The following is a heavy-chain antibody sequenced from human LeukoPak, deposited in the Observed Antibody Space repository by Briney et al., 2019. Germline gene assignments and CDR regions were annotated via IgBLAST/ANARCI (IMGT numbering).Heavy chain of an antibody. CDR1: GYTFTNYY. D-gene: IGHD3-10*01. J-gene: IGHJ4*02. Sequence: ASVKVSCKASGYTFTNYYVHCVRQAPGQGLDWMGVINPTGGITNYAQKFQGRVTVALDTSPSTVYMELSSLRSADTAVYYCAKGPINRSATLLRGLIISDWGQGTMVTVSS. V-gene: IGHV1-46*01. CDR2: INPTGGIT. CDR3: AKGPINRSATLLRGLIISD.